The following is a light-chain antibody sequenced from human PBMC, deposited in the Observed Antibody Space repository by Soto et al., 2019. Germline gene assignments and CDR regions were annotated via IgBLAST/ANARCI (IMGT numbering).Light chain of an antibody. CDR1: QSVSSSY. CDR3: QQYGSSPPYT. V-gene: IGKV3-20*01. CDR2: GAS. Sequence: EIVLTQSPGTLSLSPGERATLSCRASQSVSSSYLAWYQQKPGQAPRLLIYGASSRATGIPDRFSGSRSGRDFNLTISSLEPEDFAVYYCQQYGSSPPYTFGQGTKLEIK. J-gene: IGKJ2*01.